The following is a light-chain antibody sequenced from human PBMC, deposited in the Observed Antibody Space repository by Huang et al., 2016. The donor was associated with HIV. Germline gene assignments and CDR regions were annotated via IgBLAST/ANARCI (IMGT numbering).Light chain of an antibody. V-gene: IGKV1-39*01. Sequence: IQMTQSPPSLSASVGDRVTITCRASQSISSYLNWYQQKPGKAPKVLMYTASSLQSGVPSRFSGSGSGTDFTLTISSLQPEDYATYYCQESYNTLTFGGGTKVEIK. CDR3: QESYNTLT. CDR1: QSISSY. CDR2: TAS. J-gene: IGKJ4*01.